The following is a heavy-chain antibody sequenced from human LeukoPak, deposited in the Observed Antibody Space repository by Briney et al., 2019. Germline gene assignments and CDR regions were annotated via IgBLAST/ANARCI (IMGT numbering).Heavy chain of an antibody. J-gene: IGHJ4*02. Sequence: GGSLRLSRAASGFTFSSYGMHWVRQAPGKGLEWVAFIRYDGSNKYYADSVKGRFTISRDNSKNTLYLQMNSLRAEDTAVYYCAKNGHSSSWYDYWGQGTLVTVSS. CDR2: IRYDGSNK. D-gene: IGHD6-13*01. V-gene: IGHV3-30*02. CDR3: AKNGHSSSWYDY. CDR1: GFTFSSYG.